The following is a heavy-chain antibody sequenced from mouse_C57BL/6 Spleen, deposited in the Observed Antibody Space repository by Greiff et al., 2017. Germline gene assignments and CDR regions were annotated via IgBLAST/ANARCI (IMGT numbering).Heavy chain of an antibody. Sequence: EVKLMESGGGLVKPGGSLKLSCAASGFTFSSYAMSWVRQTPEKRLEWVATISDGGSYTYYPDNVKGRFTISRDNAKNNLYLQMSHLKSEDTAMYYCARVGYFDYWGQGTTLTVSS. D-gene: IGHD1-1*02. V-gene: IGHV5-4*03. CDR3: ARVGYFDY. CDR2: ISDGGSYT. CDR1: GFTFSSYA. J-gene: IGHJ2*01.